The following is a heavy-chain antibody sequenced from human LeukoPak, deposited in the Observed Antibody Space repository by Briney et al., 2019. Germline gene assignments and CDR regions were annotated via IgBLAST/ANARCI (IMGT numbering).Heavy chain of an antibody. D-gene: IGHD6-19*01. V-gene: IGHV3-74*01. CDR3: ARGVYGSGFSG. CDR1: GFPFSTYW. Sequence: GGSLRLSCAASGFPFSTYWMHWVRQAPGKGLVWVSSIANDGSNTDYADSVKGRFTISRDNAKNTLYLQMNSLRAEDTAVYYCARGVYGSGFSGWGQGTLVTVSS. J-gene: IGHJ4*02. CDR2: IANDGSNT.